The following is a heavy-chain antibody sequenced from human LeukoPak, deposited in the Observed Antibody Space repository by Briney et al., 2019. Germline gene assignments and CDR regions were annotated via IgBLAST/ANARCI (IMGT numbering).Heavy chain of an antibody. CDR3: ARGDHYYDSSGYYA. V-gene: IGHV3-7*01. Sequence: GGSLRLSCAASGFTFSSYWMSWVRQAPGKGLEWVANIKQDGSEKYYVDSVKGRFTISRDNAKNSLYLQMNSLRAEDTAVYYCARGDHYYDSSGYYAWGQGTLVTASS. D-gene: IGHD3-22*01. CDR1: GFTFSSYW. CDR2: IKQDGSEK. J-gene: IGHJ4*02.